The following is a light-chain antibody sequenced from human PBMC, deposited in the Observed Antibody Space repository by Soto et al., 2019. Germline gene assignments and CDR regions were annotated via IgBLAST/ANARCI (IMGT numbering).Light chain of an antibody. CDR2: GAS. J-gene: IGKJ1*01. Sequence: EIVVTQSPGTLSLSPGERATLSCRASQSVSNNYLAWYQQKPGQAPSLLIFGASNRAPDIPDRFSGSGSGTDFPLTISRLVPADFAVYFCQQYGSSVKTFGQGTKGEIK. CDR3: QQYGSSVKT. V-gene: IGKV3-20*01. CDR1: QSVSNNY.